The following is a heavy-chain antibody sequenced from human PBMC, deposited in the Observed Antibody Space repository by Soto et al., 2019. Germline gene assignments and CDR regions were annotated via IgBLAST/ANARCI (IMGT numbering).Heavy chain of an antibody. J-gene: IGHJ4*02. V-gene: IGHV1-18*01. D-gene: IGHD6-19*01. CDR2: ISAYNGNT. CDR3: ARDKGPGIAVAGTVSGLVDY. CDR1: GYTFTSYG. Sequence: GASVKVSCKASGYTFTSYGISWVRQAPGQGLEWMGWISAYNGNTNYAQKLQGRVTMTTDTSTSTAYMELRSLRSDDTAVYYCARDKGPGIAVAGTVSGLVDYWGQGTLVTVSS.